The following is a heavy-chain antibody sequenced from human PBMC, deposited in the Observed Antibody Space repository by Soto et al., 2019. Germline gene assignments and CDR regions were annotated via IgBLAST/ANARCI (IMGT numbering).Heavy chain of an antibody. V-gene: IGHV4-59*01. Sequence: SETLSLTCTVSGGSISSYYWSWIRQPPGKGLEWIGYIYYSGSTNYNPSLKSRVTISVDTSKNQFSLKLSSVTAADTAVYYCARDRNHQADVNWFDHWGQGTLVTVSS. CDR1: GGSISSYY. CDR2: IYYSGST. CDR3: ARDRNHQADVNWFDH. J-gene: IGHJ5*02.